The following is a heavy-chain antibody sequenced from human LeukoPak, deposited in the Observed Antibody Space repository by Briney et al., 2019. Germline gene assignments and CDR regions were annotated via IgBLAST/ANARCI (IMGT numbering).Heavy chain of an antibody. Sequence: GESLKISCKGSGYSFTSYWISCVRQMPGKGLGLMWRIDFSDSYTNYSPSFQGHVTISADKSISTAYLQWSSLKASDTAMYYCARHIYGDHPYYYGMDVWGKGTTVTVSS. V-gene: IGHV5-10-1*01. D-gene: IGHD4-17*01. CDR1: GYSFTSYW. CDR2: IDFSDSYT. CDR3: ARHIYGDHPYYYGMDV. J-gene: IGHJ6*04.